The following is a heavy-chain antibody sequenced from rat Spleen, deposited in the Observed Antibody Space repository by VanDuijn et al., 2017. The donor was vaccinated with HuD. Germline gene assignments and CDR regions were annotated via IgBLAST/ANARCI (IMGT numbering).Heavy chain of an antibody. Sequence: QVQLKESGPGLVQPSQTLSLTCTVSGFSLSTYHVSWVRQPPGKSLVWMGTIWSNGETDYNSAVQSQLSISRDTSKSQVFLKMNSLQTEDTARYCCARSGRDWGQGVMVTVSS. J-gene: IGHJ2*01. D-gene: IGHD4-3*01. CDR3: ARSGRD. CDR1: GFSLSTYH. V-gene: IGHV2-13*01. CDR2: IWSNGET.